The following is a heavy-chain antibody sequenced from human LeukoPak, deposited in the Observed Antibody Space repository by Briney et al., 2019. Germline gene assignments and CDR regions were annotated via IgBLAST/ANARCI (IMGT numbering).Heavy chain of an antibody. D-gene: IGHD1-26*01. CDR1: GFTFDDYA. V-gene: IGHV3-9*03. CDR3: AKDISRRYSGSRVAFDI. J-gene: IGHJ3*02. CDR2: ISWNSGSI. Sequence: GGSLRLSCAASGFTFDDYAMHWVRQAPGKGLEWVSVISWNSGSIGYADSVKGRFTISRDNAKNSLYLQMNSLRAEDMALYYCAKDISRRYSGSRVAFDIWGQGTMVTVSS.